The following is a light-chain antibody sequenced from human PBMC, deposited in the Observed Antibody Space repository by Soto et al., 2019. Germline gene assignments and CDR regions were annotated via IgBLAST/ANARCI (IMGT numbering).Light chain of an antibody. CDR3: QTWGTGIRV. J-gene: IGLJ3*02. V-gene: IGLV4-69*01. CDR1: SGHSSYA. Sequence: QSVLTQSPSASASLGASVKLTCTLSSGHSSYAIAWHQQQPEKGPRYLMKLESNGSHSKGDGIPDRFSGSSSGAERYLTISSLQSEDEADYYCQTWGTGIRVFGGGTKLTVL. CDR2: LESNGSH.